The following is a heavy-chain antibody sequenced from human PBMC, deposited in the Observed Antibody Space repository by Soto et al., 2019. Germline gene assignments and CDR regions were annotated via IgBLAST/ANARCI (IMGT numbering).Heavy chain of an antibody. J-gene: IGHJ4*02. CDR3: ARHASYGDYVRN. CDR1: GYTFTSYA. V-gene: IGHV1-3*01. CDR2: INAGNGNT. D-gene: IGHD4-17*01. Sequence: GASVKVSCKASGYTFTSYAMHWVRQAPGQGLEWMGWINAGNGNTKYSQKFQGQVTISADKSISTAYLQWSSLKASDTAMYYCARHASYGDYVRNWGQGTLVTVSS.